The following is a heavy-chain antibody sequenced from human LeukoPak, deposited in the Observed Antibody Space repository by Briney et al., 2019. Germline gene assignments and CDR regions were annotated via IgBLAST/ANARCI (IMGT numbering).Heavy chain of an antibody. V-gene: IGHV3-53*01. Sequence: GGSLRLSCAASGFTFSSYSMNWVRQAPGKGLEWVSVIYSGGSTYYADSVKGRFTISRDNSKNTLYLQMNSLRAEDTAVYYCARISRSIKGGLDYWGQGTLVTVSS. CDR2: IYSGGST. CDR1: GFTFSSYS. D-gene: IGHD6-13*01. CDR3: ARISRSIKGGLDY. J-gene: IGHJ4*02.